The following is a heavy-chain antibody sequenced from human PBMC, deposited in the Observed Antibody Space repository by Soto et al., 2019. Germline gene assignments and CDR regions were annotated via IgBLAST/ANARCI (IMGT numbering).Heavy chain of an antibody. V-gene: IGHV4-39*01. D-gene: IGHD6-13*01. Sequence: PSETLSLTCTVSGGSISSSSYYWGWIRQPPGKGLEWIGSIYYSGSTYYNPSLKSRVTMSVDTSKNQFSLKLSSVTAADTAVYYCARQVTSSWYWGQGTLVTVSS. CDR2: IYYSGST. CDR3: ARQVTSSWY. J-gene: IGHJ4*02. CDR1: GGSISSSSYY.